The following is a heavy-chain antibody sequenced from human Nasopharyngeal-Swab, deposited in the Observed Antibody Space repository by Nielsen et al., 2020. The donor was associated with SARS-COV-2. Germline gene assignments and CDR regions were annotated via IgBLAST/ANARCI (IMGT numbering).Heavy chain of an antibody. V-gene: IGHV3-7*03. J-gene: IGHJ4*02. CDR2: IKEDGSQK. CDR1: GFTVSSNY. D-gene: IGHD1-26*01. Sequence: GESLKISCAASGFTVSSNYMTWVRQAPGKGLEWVANIKEDGSQKYYLDSVKGRFTISRDNAKNSLYLQMNSLRAEDTAIYFCARAVAGATDYWGQGTLVTVSS. CDR3: ARAVAGATDY.